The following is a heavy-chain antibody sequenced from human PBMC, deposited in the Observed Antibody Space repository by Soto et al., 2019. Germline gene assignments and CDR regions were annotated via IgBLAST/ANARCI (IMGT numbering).Heavy chain of an antibody. D-gene: IGHD3-3*01. CDR2: ISSSSSYI. V-gene: IGHV3-21*01. CDR3: ARDLTIFPSY. CDR1: GFTFSSYS. Sequence: VSLRLSCAASGFTFSSYSMNWVRQAPGKGLEWVSSISSSSSYIYYADSVKGRFTISRDNAKNSLYLQMNSLRAEDTAVYYCARDLTIFPSYWGQGTLVTVSS. J-gene: IGHJ4*02.